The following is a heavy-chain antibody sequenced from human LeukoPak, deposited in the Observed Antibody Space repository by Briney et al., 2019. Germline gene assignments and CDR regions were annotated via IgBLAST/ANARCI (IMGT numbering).Heavy chain of an antibody. Sequence: GGSLRLSCAASGFTFSSYAMHWVRQAPGKGLEWVAVISYDGSNKYYADSVKGRFTISRDNSKNTLYLQMNSLRAEDTAVYYCARDCGVSASTTDYWGLGTLVTVSS. CDR2: ISYDGSNK. CDR1: GFTFSSYA. V-gene: IGHV3-30*04. CDR3: ARDCGVSASTTDY. D-gene: IGHD1-1*01. J-gene: IGHJ4*02.